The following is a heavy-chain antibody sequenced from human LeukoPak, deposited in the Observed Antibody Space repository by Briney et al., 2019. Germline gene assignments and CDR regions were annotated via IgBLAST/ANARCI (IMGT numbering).Heavy chain of an antibody. V-gene: IGHV4-34*01. CDR1: GGSFSSYY. CDR2: INHSGST. CDR3: ARFPAITATCSSTSCYGGFPSSYYYGMDV. D-gene: IGHD2-2*01. J-gene: IGHJ6*04. Sequence: SETLSLTCAVYGGSFSSYYWSWIRQPPGKGLEWIGEINHSGSTNYNPSLKSRVTISVDTSKNQFSLKLSSVTAADTAVYYCARFPAITATCSSTSCYGGFPSSYYYGMDVWGKGTTVTVSS.